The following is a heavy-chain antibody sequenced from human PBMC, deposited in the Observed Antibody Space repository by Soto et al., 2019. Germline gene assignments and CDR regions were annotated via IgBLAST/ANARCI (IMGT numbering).Heavy chain of an antibody. J-gene: IGHJ6*02. D-gene: IGHD2-2*01. V-gene: IGHV3-48*01. CDR1: GFDFNDFG. CDR2: ISTGRTAV. Sequence: GSLRLSCAASGFDFNDFGMNWVRHAPGKGLEWIAFISTGRTAVYYADSVKGRFIISRDDAKNSLDLHMSSLRVEDTAVYYCAKAPCSSTSCPPYYYYGMDVWGQGTTVTVSS. CDR3: AKAPCSSTSCPPYYYYGMDV.